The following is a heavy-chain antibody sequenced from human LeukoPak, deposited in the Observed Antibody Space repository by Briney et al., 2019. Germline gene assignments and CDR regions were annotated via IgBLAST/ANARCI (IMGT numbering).Heavy chain of an antibody. CDR2: INPNSGGT. Sequence: GASVNVSCKASGYTFTAYYMHWVRQAPGQGLEWMGWINPNSGGTKYAQKFQDRVTMTRDTSISTAYMELSRLRSDDTAVYYCTRLLYSSGWYPSGYWGQGTLVSVSS. D-gene: IGHD6-19*01. CDR3: TRLLYSSGWYPSGY. V-gene: IGHV1-2*02. J-gene: IGHJ4*02. CDR1: GYTFTAYY.